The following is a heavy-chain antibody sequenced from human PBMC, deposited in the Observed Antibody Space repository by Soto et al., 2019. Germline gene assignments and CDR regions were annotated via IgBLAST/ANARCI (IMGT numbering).Heavy chain of an antibody. CDR1: GFTFSDYY. D-gene: IGHD2-2*01. J-gene: IGHJ6*02. CDR3: ARDLGIVLVPAATYYGMDV. V-gene: IGHV3-11*01. Sequence: GGSLRLSCAASGFTFSDYYMSWIRQAPGKGLEWVSYISSSGSTIYYADSVKGRFTISRDNAKNSLYLQMNSLRAEDTAVYYCARDLGIVLVPAATYYGMDVWGQGTTVTVSS. CDR2: ISSSGSTI.